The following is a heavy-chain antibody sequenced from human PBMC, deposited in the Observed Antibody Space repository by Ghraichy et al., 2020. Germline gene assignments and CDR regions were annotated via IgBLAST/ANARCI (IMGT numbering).Heavy chain of an antibody. CDR2: ISTDGSTS. D-gene: IGHD5-18*01. CDR1: GFSLSSYW. Sequence: GGSLRHSCAPSGFSLSSYWMHWVRQAPGKGLVWVSRISTDGSTSYYADSVKGRFTISRDNAKNTLYLQMNSLKAEDTAVYYCGRAGYTFGVDFWGQGTLVTVSS. J-gene: IGHJ4*02. CDR3: GRAGYTFGVDF. V-gene: IGHV3-74*01.